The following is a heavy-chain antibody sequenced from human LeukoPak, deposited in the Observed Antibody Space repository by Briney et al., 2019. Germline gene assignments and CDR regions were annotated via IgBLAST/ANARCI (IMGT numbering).Heavy chain of an antibody. J-gene: IGHJ4*02. D-gene: IGHD3-9*01. CDR1: GFTFDDYA. Sequence: PGRSLRLSCAASGFTFDDYAMHWVRQAPGKGLEWVSGISWNSGSIGYADSVKGRFTISRDNAKNSLYLQMNSLRAEDTALYYCAKTLREYYDILAGTGFDYWGQGTLVTVSS. V-gene: IGHV3-9*01. CDR2: ISWNSGSI. CDR3: AKTLREYYDILAGTGFDY.